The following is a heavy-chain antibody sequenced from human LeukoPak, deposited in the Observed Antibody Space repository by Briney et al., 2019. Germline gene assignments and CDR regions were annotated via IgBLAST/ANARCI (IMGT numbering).Heavy chain of an antibody. CDR1: GFTFSSYW. CDR2: IYYSGST. J-gene: IGHJ4*02. V-gene: IGHV4-39*01. Sequence: GSLRLSCAASGFTFSSYWMSWVRQPPGKGLEWIGRIYYSGSTYYNPSLKSRVTISVDTSKNQFSLKLSSVTAADTAVYYCAKHRVGIAAVGSYFDYWGKGTRVTVSS. CDR3: AKHRVGIAAVGSYFDY. D-gene: IGHD6-13*01.